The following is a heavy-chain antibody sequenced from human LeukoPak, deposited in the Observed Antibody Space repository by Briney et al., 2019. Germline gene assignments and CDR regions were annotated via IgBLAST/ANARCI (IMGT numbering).Heavy chain of an antibody. J-gene: IGHJ6*03. CDR1: GFTFSSYE. CDR3: ARGCSSTSCYGHYMDV. CDR2: ISSSGSTI. V-gene: IGHV3-48*03. D-gene: IGHD2-2*01. Sequence: PGGSLRLSCAASGFTFSSYEMNWVRQAPGKGLEWVSYISSSGSTIYYADSVKGRFTISRDNAKNSLYLQMNSLRAEDTAVYYCARGCSSTSCYGHYMDVWGKGTTVTVSS.